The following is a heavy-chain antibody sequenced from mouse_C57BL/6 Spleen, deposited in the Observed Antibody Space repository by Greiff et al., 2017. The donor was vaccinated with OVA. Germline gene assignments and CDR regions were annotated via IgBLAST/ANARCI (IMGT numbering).Heavy chain of an antibody. CDR1: GFTFSDYY. CDR2: INYDGSST. D-gene: IGHD1-1*01. Sequence: DVKLVESEGGLVQPGSSMKLSCTASGFTFSDYYMAWVRQVPEKGLEWVANINYDGSSTYYLDSLKSRFIISRDNAKNILYLQMSSLKSEDTATYYCAREDYGSRGYFDVWGTGTTVTVSS. CDR3: AREDYGSRGYFDV. J-gene: IGHJ1*03. V-gene: IGHV5-16*01.